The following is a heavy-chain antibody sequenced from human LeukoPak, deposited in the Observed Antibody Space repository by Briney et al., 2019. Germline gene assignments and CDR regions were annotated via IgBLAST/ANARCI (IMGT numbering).Heavy chain of an antibody. J-gene: IGHJ2*01. CDR1: GFTFSSYA. V-gene: IGHV3-23*01. CDR2: ISGSGGST. CDR3: AKDISSSWYWYFDL. D-gene: IGHD6-13*01. Sequence: GGSLRLSCAASGFTFSSYAMSWVRQAPGKGLEWVSAISGSGGSTHYADSVKGRFTISRDNSKNTPYLQMNSLRAEDTAVYYCAKDISSSWYWYFDLWGRGTLVTVSS.